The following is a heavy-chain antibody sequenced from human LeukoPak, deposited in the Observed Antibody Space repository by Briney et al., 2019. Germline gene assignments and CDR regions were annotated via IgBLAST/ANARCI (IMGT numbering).Heavy chain of an antibody. D-gene: IGHD2/OR15-2a*01. CDR1: GFTFSSYS. CDR3: ARQNRARLYGMDV. V-gene: IGHV3-48*02. J-gene: IGHJ6*02. Sequence: GGSLRLSCAASGFTFSSYSMNWVRQAPGKGLEWVSYITSGSSTIYYADSVKGRFTISRDNAKNSLYLQMNSLRDEDTAVYYCARQNRARLYGMDVWGQGTTVTVSS. CDR2: ITSGSSTI.